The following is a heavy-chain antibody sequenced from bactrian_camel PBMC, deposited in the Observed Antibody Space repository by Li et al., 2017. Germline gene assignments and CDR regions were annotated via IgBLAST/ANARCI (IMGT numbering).Heavy chain of an antibody. CDR3: AAMTDGGVCGGPPFEYKF. V-gene: IGHV3-2*01. CDR2: ITRIHGGT. CDR1: LNPDSRYC. Sequence: HVQLVESGGGSVQTGGSLRLSCATSLNPDSRYCLGWIRQVPDKEREGVASITRIHGGTAYADSVKGRFIISRDNTKNTWYLQMNILKPEDTAMYYCAAMTDGGVCGGPPFEYKFWGQGTQVTVS. D-gene: IGHD2*01. J-gene: IGHJ4*01.